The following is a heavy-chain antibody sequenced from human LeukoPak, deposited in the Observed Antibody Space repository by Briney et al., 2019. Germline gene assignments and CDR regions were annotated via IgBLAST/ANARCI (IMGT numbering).Heavy chain of an antibody. D-gene: IGHD6-19*01. V-gene: IGHV4-61*01. Sequence: SETLSLTCTVSGGSISSSSYYWSWIRQPPGKGLEWIGYIYYSGSTNYNPSLKSRVTISVDTSKNQFSLKLSSVTAADAAVYYCARAVAGTGRYYFDYWGQGTLVTVSS. J-gene: IGHJ4*02. CDR1: GGSISSSSYY. CDR2: IYYSGST. CDR3: ARAVAGTGRYYFDY.